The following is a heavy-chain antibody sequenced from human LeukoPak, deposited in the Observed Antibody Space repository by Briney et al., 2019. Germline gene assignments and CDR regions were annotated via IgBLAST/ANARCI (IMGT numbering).Heavy chain of an antibody. J-gene: IGHJ3*02. Sequence: ASVKVSCKASGGTFSSYAISWVRQAPGQGLEWMGWISAYNGNTNYAQKLQGRVTMTTDTSTSTAYMELRSLRSDDTAVYYCARGAGSFGGPDYGDYLGAFDIWGQGTMVTVSS. CDR1: GGTFSSYA. V-gene: IGHV1-18*01. D-gene: IGHD4-17*01. CDR2: ISAYNGNT. CDR3: ARGAGSFGGPDYGDYLGAFDI.